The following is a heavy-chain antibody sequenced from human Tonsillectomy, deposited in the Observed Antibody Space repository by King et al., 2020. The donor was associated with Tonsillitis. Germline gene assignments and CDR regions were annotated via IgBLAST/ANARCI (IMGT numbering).Heavy chain of an antibody. D-gene: IGHD3-22*01. CDR3: ARHRHDSSAYHYFDY. CDR1: GYSFTSYW. J-gene: IGHJ4*02. Sequence: VQLVESGAEVKKPGESLRISCKGSGYSFTSYWISWVRQMPGKGLEWMGRIDPSDSYTNYSPSFQGHVTISADKSISTAYLQWNSLKASDTAMYYCARHRHDSSAYHYFDYWGQGTLVTVSS. V-gene: IGHV5-10-1*03. CDR2: IDPSDSYT.